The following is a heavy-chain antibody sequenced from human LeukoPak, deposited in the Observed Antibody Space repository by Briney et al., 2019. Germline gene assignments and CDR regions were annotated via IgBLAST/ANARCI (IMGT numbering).Heavy chain of an antibody. Sequence: SETLSLTCTVSGGSFSSYYWTWIRQPPGKGLEWIGYIYHTVSTNYNPSLKSRVTISVDTSKNQFSLKLTSVTAADTAVYFCARVAGYTYSYYYFDYWGQGTLVTVSS. CDR1: GGSFSSYY. V-gene: IGHV4-59*01. CDR2: IYHTVST. J-gene: IGHJ4*02. CDR3: ARVAGYTYSYYYFDY. D-gene: IGHD5-18*01.